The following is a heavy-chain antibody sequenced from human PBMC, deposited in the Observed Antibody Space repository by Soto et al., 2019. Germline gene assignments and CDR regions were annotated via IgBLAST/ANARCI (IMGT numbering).Heavy chain of an antibody. CDR2: INHSGST. J-gene: IGHJ4*02. V-gene: IGHV4-34*01. Sequence: SETLSLTCAVYGGSFSGYYLAWIRQPPGTGLEWIGEINHSGSTNYNPSLKSRVTISVDTSKNQFSLKLTSVTAADTAVYYCARDKITGLFDYWGQGTLVTVSS. CDR1: GGSFSGYY. CDR3: ARDKITGLFDY. D-gene: IGHD2-8*02.